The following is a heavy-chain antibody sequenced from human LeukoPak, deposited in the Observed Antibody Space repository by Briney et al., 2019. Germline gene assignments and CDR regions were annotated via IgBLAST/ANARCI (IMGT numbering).Heavy chain of an antibody. J-gene: IGHJ3*02. Sequence: PSETLSLTCTVSGGSISSRSYYCGWIRHPPWNGLEWIGRIDYSGTTYYNPSLKRPVTVSLPTSQNQCSLTLSSLTAAATAADYCARLRDFDIWGQGTMVTVCS. V-gene: IGHV4-39*01. CDR2: IDYSGTT. CDR1: GGSISSRSYY. CDR3: ARLRDFDI.